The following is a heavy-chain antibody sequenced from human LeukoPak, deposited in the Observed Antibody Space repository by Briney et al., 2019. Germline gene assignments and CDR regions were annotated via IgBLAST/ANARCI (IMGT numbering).Heavy chain of an antibody. Sequence: GSLRLSCAASGFTFSRYWMYWVRQAPGRGLVWVSHTNSDGSSTGYADSVKGRFTISRDNSNNTLYLQMNNLRTEDMAVYYCAKSDIIVVSDAKGNWFDPWGQGSLVTVSS. V-gene: IGHV3-74*01. CDR2: TNSDGSST. D-gene: IGHD2-2*01. CDR1: GFTFSRYW. CDR3: AKSDIIVVSDAKGNWFDP. J-gene: IGHJ5*02.